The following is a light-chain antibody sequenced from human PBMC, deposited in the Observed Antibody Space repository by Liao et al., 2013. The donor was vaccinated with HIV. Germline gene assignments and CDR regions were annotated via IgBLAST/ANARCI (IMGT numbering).Light chain of an antibody. V-gene: IGLV3-1*01. CDR2: QDT. J-gene: IGLJ3*02. CDR3: HLWDRNTDHWV. CDR1: ALGGKY. Sequence: YELTQPPSLSVSPGQTAIISCSGHALGGKYISWYQHPPGQSPVVLIYQDTKRPSGIPERFTGSNSGDTATLTISRVEAGDEADYYCHLWDRNTDHWVFGGGTKLTVL.